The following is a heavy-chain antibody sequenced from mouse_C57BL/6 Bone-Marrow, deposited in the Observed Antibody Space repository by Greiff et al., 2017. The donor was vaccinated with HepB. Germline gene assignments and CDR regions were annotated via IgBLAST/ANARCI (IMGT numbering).Heavy chain of an antibody. D-gene: IGHD1-1*01. V-gene: IGHV7-1*01. CDR3: ARDAHYYGSSYGYAMDY. CDR2: SRNKANDYTT. CDR1: GFTFSDFY. J-gene: IGHJ4*01. Sequence: EVNVVESGGGLVQSGRSLRLSCATSGFTFSDFYMEWVRQAPGKGLEWIAASRNKANDYTTEYSASVKGRFIVSRDTSQSILYLQMNALRAEDTAIYYCARDAHYYGSSYGYAMDYWGQGTSVTVSS.